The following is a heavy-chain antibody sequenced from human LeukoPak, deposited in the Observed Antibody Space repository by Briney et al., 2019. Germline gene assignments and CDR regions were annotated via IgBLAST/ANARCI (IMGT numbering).Heavy chain of an antibody. CDR1: GFTFSSYA. CDR2: ISGSGGST. V-gene: IGHV3-23*01. Sequence: GGSLRLSCAASGFTFSSYAMSWVRQAPGKGLEWVSAISGSGGSTYYADPVKGRFTISRDNSKNTLYLQMNSLRAEDTAVYYCAKIPPIYCSGGSCYSDYYYGMDVWGQGTTVTVSS. J-gene: IGHJ6*02. CDR3: AKIPPIYCSGGSCYSDYYYGMDV. D-gene: IGHD2-15*01.